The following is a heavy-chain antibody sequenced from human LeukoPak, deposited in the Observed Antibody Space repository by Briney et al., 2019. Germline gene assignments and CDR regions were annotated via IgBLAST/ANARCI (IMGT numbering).Heavy chain of an antibody. CDR3: ARIIGDGYNSRFDS. CDR1: GGSVSSGRHF. CDR2: IYYSGST. D-gene: IGHD5-24*01. Sequence: SETLSLTCTVSGGSVSSGRHFWSWIRQPPGKGLEWFGYIYYSGSTNYTPSLKSRVTMSVDMSKNQFSLRLSSVTAADTAVYYCARIIGDGYNSRFDSWGQGTLVTVSS. J-gene: IGHJ4*02. V-gene: IGHV4-61*01.